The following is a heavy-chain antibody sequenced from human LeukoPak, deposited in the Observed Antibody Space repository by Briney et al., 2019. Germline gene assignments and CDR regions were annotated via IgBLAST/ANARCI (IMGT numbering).Heavy chain of an antibody. CDR3: ARSEKLLWFGELFR. CDR1: GGTFSSYA. Sequence: GSSVKVSCKASGGTFSSYAISWLRQAPGQGLEWMGGIIPIFGTANYAQKLQGRVTITADESTSTAYMELSSLRSEDTAVYYCARSEKLLWFGELFRWGQGTLVTVSS. V-gene: IGHV1-69*01. D-gene: IGHD3-10*01. J-gene: IGHJ4*02. CDR2: IIPIFGTA.